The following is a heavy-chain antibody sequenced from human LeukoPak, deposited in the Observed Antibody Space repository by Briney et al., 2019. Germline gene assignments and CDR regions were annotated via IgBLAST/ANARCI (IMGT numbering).Heavy chain of an antibody. Sequence: GESLKISCKGSGYSFTSYWIGWVRQMPGKGLEWMGIIYPGDSDTRYSPSFQGQVTISADKSISTAYLQWSSLKASDTAMYYCARHPRMGGSGSYHFDYWGQGTLATVSS. J-gene: IGHJ4*02. CDR3: ARHPRMGGSGSYHFDY. V-gene: IGHV5-51*01. D-gene: IGHD3-10*01. CDR1: GYSFTSYW. CDR2: IYPGDSDT.